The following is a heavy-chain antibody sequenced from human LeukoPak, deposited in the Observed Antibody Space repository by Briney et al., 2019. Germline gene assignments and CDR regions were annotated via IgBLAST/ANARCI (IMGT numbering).Heavy chain of an antibody. D-gene: IGHD3-10*01. Sequence: GGSLRLSCAASGFTFSSYPMNWVRQAPGKGLEWVSSISSRSDYIYYADSVKGRFTISRDDAKNSLYLQMNSLRAEDTAVYYCARLPELPGFGDYWGPGTLVTVSS. V-gene: IGHV3-21*01. J-gene: IGHJ4*02. CDR2: ISSRSDYI. CDR3: ARLPELPGFGDY. CDR1: GFTFSSYP.